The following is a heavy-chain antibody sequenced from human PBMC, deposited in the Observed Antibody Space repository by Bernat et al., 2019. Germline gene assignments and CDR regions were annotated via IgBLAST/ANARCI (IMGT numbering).Heavy chain of an antibody. Sequence: EVQLVESGGGVVQPGGSRRLSCAASGFTISTNFMSWVRQAPGKGLDWVSIIAPDGDTHHADSVKGRFTISRDSSENTLYLQMNGLRVEDTAVYYCARHGLAAAGGKYYFDYWGQGTLLSVSS. J-gene: IGHJ4*02. V-gene: IGHV3-66*04. CDR3: ARHGLAAAGGKYYFDY. CDR2: IAPDGDT. D-gene: IGHD6-13*01. CDR1: GFTISTNF.